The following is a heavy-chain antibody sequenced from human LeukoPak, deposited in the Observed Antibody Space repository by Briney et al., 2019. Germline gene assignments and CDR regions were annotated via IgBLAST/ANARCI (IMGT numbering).Heavy chain of an antibody. CDR1: GGSISSSSCY. D-gene: IGHD5-12*01. V-gene: IGHV4-39*07. CDR2: IYYSGST. J-gene: IGHJ4*02. CDR3: ARVSGYALVDY. Sequence: SETLSLTCTVSGGSISSSSCYWGWIRQPPGKGLEWIGSIYYSGSTYYNPSLKSRVTISVDTSKNQFSLKLSSVTAADTAVYYCARVSGYALVDYWGQGTLVTVSS.